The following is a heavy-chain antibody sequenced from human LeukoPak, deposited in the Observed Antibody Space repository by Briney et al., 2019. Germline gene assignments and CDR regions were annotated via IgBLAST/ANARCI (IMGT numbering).Heavy chain of an antibody. J-gene: IGHJ4*02. CDR3: VKDLARGIATTATFFDY. V-gene: IGHV3-64D*06. Sequence: GGSLRLSCSASGFTFSSYAMRWVRQTPGKGLEYVSTVSSNGGSTYYADSVKGRFTISRDNSKNTLFLQMSSLRAEDTAVYYCVKDLARGIATTATFFDYWGQGTLVTVSS. CDR1: GFTFSSYA. D-gene: IGHD6-13*01. CDR2: VSSNGGST.